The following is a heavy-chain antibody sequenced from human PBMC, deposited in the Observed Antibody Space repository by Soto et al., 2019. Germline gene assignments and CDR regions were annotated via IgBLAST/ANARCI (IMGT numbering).Heavy chain of an antibody. D-gene: IGHD6-19*01. CDR2: IIPIFGTA. Sequence: QVQLVQSGAEVKKPGSSVKVSCKASGGTFSSYAISWVRQAPGQGLEWMGGIIPIFGTANYAQKFQGRVTPTADESTSTACRELSSLRSEDTAVYYCAGDPPRVYRSGWPMVQSWGQGTLVTVSS. J-gene: IGHJ4*02. V-gene: IGHV1-69*12. CDR1: GGTFSSYA. CDR3: AGDPPRVYRSGWPMVQS.